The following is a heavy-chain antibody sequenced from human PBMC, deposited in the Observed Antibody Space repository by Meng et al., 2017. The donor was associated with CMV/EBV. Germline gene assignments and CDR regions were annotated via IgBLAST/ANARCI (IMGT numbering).Heavy chain of an antibody. V-gene: IGHV3-20*04. CDR3: ARDLVVPPEDYYYGMDV. J-gene: IGHJ6*02. CDR2: INWNGGST. D-gene: IGHD2-2*01. CDR1: GFTFDDYG. Sequence: GESLKISCAASGFTFDDYGMSWVRQAPGKGLEWVSGINWNGGSTGYADFVKGRFTISRDNAKNSLYLQMNSLRAEDTALYYCARDLVVPPEDYYYGMDVWGQGTTVTVSS.